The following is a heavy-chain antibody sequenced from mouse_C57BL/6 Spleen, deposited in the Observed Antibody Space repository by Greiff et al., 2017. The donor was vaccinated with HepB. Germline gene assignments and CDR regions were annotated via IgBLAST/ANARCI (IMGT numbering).Heavy chain of an antibody. D-gene: IGHD1-1*01. CDR1: GYAFTNYL. Sequence: VQLQQSGAELVRPGTSVKVSCKASGYAFTNYLIEWVKQRPGQGLEWIGVINPGSGGTNYNEKFKGKATLTADKSSSTAYMQLSSLTSEDSAVYFCARATTVVATDYGGQGTTLTVSS. CDR2: INPGSGGT. J-gene: IGHJ2*01. CDR3: ARATTVVATDY. V-gene: IGHV1-54*01.